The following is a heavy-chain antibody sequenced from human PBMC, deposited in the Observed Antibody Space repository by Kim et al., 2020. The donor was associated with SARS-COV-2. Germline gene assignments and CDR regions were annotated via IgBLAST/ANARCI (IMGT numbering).Heavy chain of an antibody. D-gene: IGHD1-26*01. CDR1: GFSFSDYA. Sequence: GGSLRLSCVVSGFSFSDYAMNWVRQAPGKGLEWLAVISYDGSNKYYADSVKGRFTISRDNSKNTLYLQMNSLRAEDTAMYYCAKVQTIEFRRPIPREAFFYYWGQGNLVTVSS. J-gene: IGHJ4*02. CDR2: ISYDGSNK. V-gene: IGHV3-30*04. CDR3: AKVQTIEFRRPIPREAFFYY.